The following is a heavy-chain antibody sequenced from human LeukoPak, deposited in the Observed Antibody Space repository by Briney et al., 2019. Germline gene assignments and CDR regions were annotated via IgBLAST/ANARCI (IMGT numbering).Heavy chain of an antibody. Sequence: ASVKVPCKASGYTFTSYGISWVRQAPGQGLEWMGWISAYNGNTNYAQKLQGRVTMTTDTSTSTAYMELRSLRSDDTAVYYCARGPGVVVAATPDYWGQGTLVTVSS. CDR2: ISAYNGNT. D-gene: IGHD2-15*01. V-gene: IGHV1-18*01. J-gene: IGHJ4*02. CDR1: GYTFTSYG. CDR3: ARGPGVVVAATPDY.